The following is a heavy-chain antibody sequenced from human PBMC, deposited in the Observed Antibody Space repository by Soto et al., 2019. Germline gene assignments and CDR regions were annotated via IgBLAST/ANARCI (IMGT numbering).Heavy chain of an antibody. CDR3: ARDPDIWGSYRSRWVWFDP. V-gene: IGHV4-59*01. CDR1: GGSISSYY. J-gene: IGHJ5*02. D-gene: IGHD3-16*02. CDR2: IYYSGST. Sequence: SETLSLTCTVSGGSISSYYWSWIRQPPGKGLEWIGYIYYSGSTNYNPSLKSRVTISVDTSKNQFSLKLSSVTAADTAVYYCARDPDIWGSYRSRWVWFDPWGQGTLVTVS.